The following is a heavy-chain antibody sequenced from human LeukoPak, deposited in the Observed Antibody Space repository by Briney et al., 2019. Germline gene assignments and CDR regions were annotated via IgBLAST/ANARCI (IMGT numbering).Heavy chain of an antibody. J-gene: IGHJ4*02. CDR2: MNPNNSDI. CDR3: ARTRAHFDY. CDR1: GYTFTSYH. V-gene: IGHV1-8*01. Sequence: ASVKVSCRASGYTFTSYHINWVRQATGQGLEWVGWMNPNNSDIGYAQKFQGRVTMTRNTSISTAYMELSSLRSEDTAVYYCARTRAHFDYWGQGTLVTVSS.